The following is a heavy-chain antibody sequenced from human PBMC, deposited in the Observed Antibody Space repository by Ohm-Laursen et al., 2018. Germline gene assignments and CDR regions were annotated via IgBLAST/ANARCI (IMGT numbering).Heavy chain of an antibody. D-gene: IGHD1-26*01. J-gene: IGHJ4*02. CDR1: GFTFSIYA. Sequence: SLRLSCSASGFTFSIYAMSWVRQAPGKGLEWVSAITGSGGSIYYADSVKGRFTISRDNFKSTLYLQMSGQRAEDTAVYYCAREDSGLPYYFDYWGQGTLVTVSS. CDR2: ITGSGGSI. CDR3: AREDSGLPYYFDY. V-gene: IGHV3-23*01.